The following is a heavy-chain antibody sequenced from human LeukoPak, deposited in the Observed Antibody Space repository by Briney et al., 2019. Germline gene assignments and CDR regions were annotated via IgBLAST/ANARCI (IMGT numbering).Heavy chain of an antibody. CDR1: GYTFTSYY. D-gene: IGHD2-15*01. V-gene: IGHV1-46*01. Sequence: ASVTVSCKASGYTFTSYYMHWVRQAPGQGLEWMGIINPSGGSTSYAQKFQGRVTMTRDTSTSTVYMELSSLRSEDTAVYYCARVLSGYCSGGSCPRPFDYWGQGTLVTVSS. J-gene: IGHJ4*02. CDR3: ARVLSGYCSGGSCPRPFDY. CDR2: INPSGGST.